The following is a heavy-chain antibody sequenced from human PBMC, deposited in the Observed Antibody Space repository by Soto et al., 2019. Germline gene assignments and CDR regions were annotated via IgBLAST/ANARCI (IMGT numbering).Heavy chain of an antibody. CDR3: ARLPRTTVAGTGTDS. D-gene: IGHD6-19*01. Sequence: QLQLQESGPGLVKPSETLSLTCTVSGVSISSSDYFWGWIRQRPGKGLEWIASIHSSGRTFYNPSLKSRVTISVDTSKNQFSLELTSVTAADTAVYYCARLPRTTVAGTGTDSWGQGTLVTVSS. V-gene: IGHV4-39*01. CDR2: IHSSGRT. J-gene: IGHJ4*02. CDR1: GVSISSSDYF.